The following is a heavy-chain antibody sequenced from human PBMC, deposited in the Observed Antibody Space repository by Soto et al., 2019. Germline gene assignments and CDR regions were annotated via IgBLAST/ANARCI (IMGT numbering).Heavy chain of an antibody. CDR1: GFNFKKFA. J-gene: IGHJ4*02. CDR2: ISCCGGST. CDR3: AKADGEQWVLPHLDK. D-gene: IGHD6-19*01. Sequence: GGSLILSCVASGFNFKKFAMSWVRQAPGEGLEWVSGISCCGGSTSYADSVKGRFSIARDDSTNTLSLQMNNLRVEDTAQYYCAKADGEQWVLPHLDKWGQRTLVTVSS. V-gene: IGHV3-23*01.